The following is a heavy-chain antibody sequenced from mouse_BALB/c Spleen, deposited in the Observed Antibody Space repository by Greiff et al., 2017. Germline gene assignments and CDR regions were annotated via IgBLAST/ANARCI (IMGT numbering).Heavy chain of an antibody. Sequence: QVHVKQSGAELVRPGASVKLSCKASGYTFTSYWINWVKQRPGQGLEWIGNIYPSDSYTNYNQKFKDKATLTVDKSSSTAYMQLSSPTSEDSAVYYCTREGGYVPFAYWGQGTLVTVSA. V-gene: IGHV1-69*02. CDR3: TREGGYVPFAY. J-gene: IGHJ3*01. CDR2: IYPSDSYT. CDR1: GYTFTSYW. D-gene: IGHD2-2*01.